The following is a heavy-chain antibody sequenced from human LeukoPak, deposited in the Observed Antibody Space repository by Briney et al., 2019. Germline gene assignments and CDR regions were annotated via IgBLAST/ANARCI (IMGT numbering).Heavy chain of an antibody. CDR1: GGTFSSYA. V-gene: IGHV1-69*04. D-gene: IGHD4-17*01. Sequence: SVKVTCKASGGTFSSYAISWVRQAPGQGLEWMGRIIPIFGIANYAQKFQGRVTITADKSTSTAYMEPSSLRSEDTAVYYCARMLSDGEYDDYWGQGTLVTVSS. CDR2: IIPIFGIA. J-gene: IGHJ4*02. CDR3: ARMLSDGEYDDY.